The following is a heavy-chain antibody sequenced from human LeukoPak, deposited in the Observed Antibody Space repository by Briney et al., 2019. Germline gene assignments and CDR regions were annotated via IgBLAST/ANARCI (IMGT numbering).Heavy chain of an antibody. Sequence: PSETLSLTCTVSGYSVSGPYYWGWVRQPPGRGLEWIGTIYDSGTTYYNPSLKSRVTISIGTSKNQFSLHLSSVTAADTAVYYCARHQYYDSRGSHYYSYYYMDVWGKGTTVTVSS. D-gene: IGHD3-22*01. CDR3: ARHQYYDSRGSHYYSYYYMDV. CDR1: GYSVSGPYY. V-gene: IGHV4-38-2*02. CDR2: IYDSGTT. J-gene: IGHJ6*03.